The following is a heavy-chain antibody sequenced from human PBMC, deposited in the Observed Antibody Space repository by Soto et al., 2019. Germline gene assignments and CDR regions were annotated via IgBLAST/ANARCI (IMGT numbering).Heavy chain of an antibody. Sequence: GGSLRLSCAASGFTFGNYAMTWVRQAPGKGLDWVSAISGSGDSAYYAGSVKGRFTISRDNSKNTLYLQMSNLRADDTAVYYCAKEQGEQASYSWFGPWGQGTLVTVSS. D-gene: IGHD3-16*01. CDR3: AKEQGEQASYSWFGP. V-gene: IGHV3-23*01. CDR2: ISGSGDSA. CDR1: GFTFGNYA. J-gene: IGHJ5*02.